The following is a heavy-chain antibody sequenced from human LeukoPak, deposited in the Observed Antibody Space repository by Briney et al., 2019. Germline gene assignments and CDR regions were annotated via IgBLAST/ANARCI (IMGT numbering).Heavy chain of an antibody. Sequence: PGGSLRLSCVASGFTFNNYWMNWVRQAPGKGLEWVAVMSFDGRNANYADSVRGRFTFSRDNSKNSLSLQMNSLRPEDTAVYYCARDSATGTTINYFDYWGQGTLVTVSS. J-gene: IGHJ4*02. D-gene: IGHD1-1*01. CDR3: ARDSATGTTINYFDY. CDR1: GFTFNNYW. CDR2: MSFDGRNA. V-gene: IGHV3-30*03.